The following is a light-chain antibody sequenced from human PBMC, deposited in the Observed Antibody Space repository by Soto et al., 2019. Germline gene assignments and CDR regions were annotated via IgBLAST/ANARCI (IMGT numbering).Light chain of an antibody. V-gene: IGKV3-11*01. J-gene: IGKJ1*01. CDR3: QQRFSWPRT. CDR1: QSVGTY. CDR2: DAS. Sequence: EIVLTQSPASLSLSPGERATLSCRASQSVGTYLAWYQQKPGQAPRLLIFDASNRATGVPARFSGSGSGTDFTLTISSLEAEDFALYSCQQRFSWPRTFGQGTKVEIK.